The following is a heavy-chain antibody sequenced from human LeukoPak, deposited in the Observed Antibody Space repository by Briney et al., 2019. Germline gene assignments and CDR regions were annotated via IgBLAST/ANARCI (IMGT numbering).Heavy chain of an antibody. CDR2: IIPIFGTA. D-gene: IGHD2-2*03. CDR3: ARGVDIVVVPAATNWFDP. Sequence: SVKVSCKASGGTFSSYAISWVRQAPGQGLEWMGGIIPIFGTANYAQKFQGRVTITADESTSTAYMELSSLRSEDTAVYYCARGVDIVVVPAATNWFDPWGREPWSPSPQ. J-gene: IGHJ5*02. CDR1: GGTFSSYA. V-gene: IGHV1-69*01.